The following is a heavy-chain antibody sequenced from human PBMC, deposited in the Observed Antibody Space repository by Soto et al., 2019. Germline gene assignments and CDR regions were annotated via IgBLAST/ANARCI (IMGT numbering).Heavy chain of an antibody. Sequence: GGSLRLSCAASGFTFSSYWMHWVRQAPGKGLVWVSRINSDGSSTSYADSVKGRFTISRDNAKNTLYLQMNSLRAEDTAVYYCARAWGTGPTVGYYYGMDVWGQGTTVTVSS. J-gene: IGHJ6*02. V-gene: IGHV3-74*01. CDR1: GFTFSSYW. CDR3: ARAWGTGPTVGYYYGMDV. D-gene: IGHD3-16*01. CDR2: INSDGSST.